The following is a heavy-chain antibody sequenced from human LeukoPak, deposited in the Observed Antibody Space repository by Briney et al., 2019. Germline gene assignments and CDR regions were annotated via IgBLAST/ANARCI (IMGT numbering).Heavy chain of an antibody. J-gene: IGHJ4*02. CDR1: GYIFTNYW. V-gene: IGHV5-51*01. CDR3: ARLQSGQWLLFDY. D-gene: IGHD6-19*01. Sequence: GESLKISCKGSGYIFTNYWIGWVRQMPGKGLEWMGIIHPVDSDTRYSPSFQGQVTISADKSINTAYLQWSSLKASDTAMYYCARLQSGQWLLFDYWGQGTQVTVSS. CDR2: IHPVDSDT.